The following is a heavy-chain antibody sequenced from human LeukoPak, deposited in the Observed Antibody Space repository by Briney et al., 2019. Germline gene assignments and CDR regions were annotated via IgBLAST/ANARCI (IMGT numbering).Heavy chain of an antibody. J-gene: IGHJ4*02. CDR2: IYYSGST. CDR3: ASHIAAASNFDY. V-gene: IGHV4-59*01. Sequence: SETLSLTCPVSGGSISSYYWSWIRQPPGKGLEWIGYIYYSGSTNYNPSLKSRVTISVDTSKNQFSLKLSSVTAADTAVYYCASHIAAASNFDYRGQGTLVTVSS. D-gene: IGHD6-13*01. CDR1: GGSISSYY.